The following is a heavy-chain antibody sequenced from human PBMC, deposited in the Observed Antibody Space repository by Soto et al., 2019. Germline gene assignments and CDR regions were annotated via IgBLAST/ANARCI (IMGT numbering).Heavy chain of an antibody. D-gene: IGHD7-27*01. V-gene: IGHV3-23*01. CDR1: GHTFSVFA. CDR3: AKDRGTGDYGVNAVDI. Sequence: EVQLLESGGGLVQPGGSVRLSCAASGHTFSVFAMSWVRRATGKGVEWFSTISGRGENTYYADSVKGRFTISRDNSKNTLNLQMNSLRGEDTAVYYCAKDRGTGDYGVNAVDIWGQGTMVTVAS. J-gene: IGHJ3*02. CDR2: ISGRGENT.